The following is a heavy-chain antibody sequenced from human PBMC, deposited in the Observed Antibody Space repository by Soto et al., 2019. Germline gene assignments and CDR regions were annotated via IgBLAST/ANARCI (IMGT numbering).Heavy chain of an antibody. CDR1: GDSVSSNSAA. D-gene: IGHD4-17*01. Sequence: SQTLSLTCAISGDSVSSNSAAWNWIRQSPSRGLEWLGRTYYRSKWYNDYAVSVKSRMTINPDTSKNQFSLQLNSVTPEDTAVYYCARGWYGDYGNYYYGMDVWGQGTTVTVSS. CDR3: ARGWYGDYGNYYYGMDV. J-gene: IGHJ6*02. V-gene: IGHV6-1*01. CDR2: TYYRSKWYN.